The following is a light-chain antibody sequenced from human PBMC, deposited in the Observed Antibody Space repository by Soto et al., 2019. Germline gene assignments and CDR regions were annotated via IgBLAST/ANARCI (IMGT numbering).Light chain of an antibody. Sequence: QSVLTQPASLSGSPGQSITISCTGTSSDVGAYNFVSWYQQYPGKAPKVIIFEVRKRPSGVSNRFSGSKSGDTASLTISGLQAEDEADYYCSSYRSSTTFVFGTGTKVNV. CDR1: SSDVGAYNF. CDR3: SSYRSSTTFV. J-gene: IGLJ1*01. V-gene: IGLV2-14*01. CDR2: EVR.